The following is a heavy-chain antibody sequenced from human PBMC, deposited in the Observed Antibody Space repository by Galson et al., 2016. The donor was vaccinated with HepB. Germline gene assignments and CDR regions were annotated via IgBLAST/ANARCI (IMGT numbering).Heavy chain of an antibody. V-gene: IGHV4-59*01. CDR2: IYYSGSS. CDR1: GGSIKTNY. J-gene: IGHJ3*02. D-gene: IGHD3-16*01. Sequence: SETLSLTCTVSGGSIKTNYWSWIRQFPGKGLEWIGGIYYSGSSNYTPSLKSRVTTSMDTSKKQIHLKLTSVTAADTAVYYCVGGYDYDSGAFDIWGQGTLVIVSS. CDR3: VGGYDYDSGAFDI.